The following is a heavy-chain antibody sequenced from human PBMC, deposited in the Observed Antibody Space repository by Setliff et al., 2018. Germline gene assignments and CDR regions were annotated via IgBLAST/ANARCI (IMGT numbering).Heavy chain of an antibody. D-gene: IGHD3-22*01. CDR2: IIPIFGTA. CDR3: ARDIGRNFIVVVLKRYYGMDV. Sequence: ASVKVSCKASGGTFSSYAISWVRQAPGQGLEWMGGIIPIFGTANYAQKFQGRVTITTDESTSTAYMELSSLRSEDTAVYYCARDIGRNFIVVVLKRYYGMDVWGQGTTVTVSS. J-gene: IGHJ6*02. CDR1: GGTFSSYA. V-gene: IGHV1-69*05.